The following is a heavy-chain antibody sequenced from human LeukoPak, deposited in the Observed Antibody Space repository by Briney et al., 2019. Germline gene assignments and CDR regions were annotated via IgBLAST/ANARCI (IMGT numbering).Heavy chain of an antibody. CDR3: ARHGNIVILPTTSKAFGV. V-gene: IGHV4-39*01. CDR2: IYYSGDA. J-gene: IGHJ3*01. Sequence: SETLSLTCTVSGGSISSSSYYRGWIRQPPGKGLEWIGSIYYSGDAYYNPSLKSRVTTSVDTSKSQFSLRLSSVTAADTAVYYCARHGNIVILPTTSKAFGVWGQGTMVTVSS. CDR1: GGSISSSSYY. D-gene: IGHD2/OR15-2a*01.